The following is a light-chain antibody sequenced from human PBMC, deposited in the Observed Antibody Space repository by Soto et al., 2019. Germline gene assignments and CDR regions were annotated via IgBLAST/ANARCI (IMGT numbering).Light chain of an antibody. CDR1: QSIRTN. J-gene: IGKJ3*01. CDR3: QQYNSYFT. CDR2: GAS. V-gene: IGKV3-15*01. Sequence: EIVLTQSPATLSVSAGGTVTLSCRASQSIRTNVAWYQQIPGQAPRLLVYGASTRATGVPARFSGSGSGIEFTLTISSLQPDDFATYYCQQYNSYFTFGPGTKVDIK.